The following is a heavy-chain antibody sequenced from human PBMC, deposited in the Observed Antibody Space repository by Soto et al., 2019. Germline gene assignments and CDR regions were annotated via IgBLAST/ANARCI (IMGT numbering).Heavy chain of an antibody. CDR3: ARGSAGALYDF. D-gene: IGHD6-13*01. CDR1: GYIFTNYG. V-gene: IGHV1-18*01. Sequence: QVQLVQSGAEVRKPGASVNVSCQTSGYIFTNYGVAWVRQAPAQGLELVAWISGYNGYPKYTQKFQGRVTVTTDTSTRTGYMELRNLRSDDTAVYYCARGSAGALYDFWGQGTLVTVSS. CDR2: ISGYNGYP. J-gene: IGHJ4*02.